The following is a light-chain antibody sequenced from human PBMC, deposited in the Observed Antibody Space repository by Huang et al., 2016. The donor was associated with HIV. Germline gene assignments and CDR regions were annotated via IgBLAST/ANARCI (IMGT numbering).Light chain of an antibody. CDR3: QQYHAFPLT. Sequence: VISITPSPPLVSASTGDRCTINCRVGQDINTYLAWYQHKPGKAPELLIYSASVLQDGVPSRFSGSGSGTQFSLTISSLQTEDFATYFCQQYHAFPLTFGEGTKVEI. J-gene: IGKJ4*01. V-gene: IGKV1D-8*03. CDR2: SAS. CDR1: QDINTY.